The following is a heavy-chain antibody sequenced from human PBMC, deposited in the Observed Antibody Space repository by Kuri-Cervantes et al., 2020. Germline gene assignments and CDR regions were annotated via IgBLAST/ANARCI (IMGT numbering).Heavy chain of an antibody. V-gene: IGHV3-74*01. D-gene: IGHD3-10*01. CDR3: ARPKAGSGFAFDI. Sequence: GESLKISCAASGFTFSSYWMHWVRQAPGKGLVWVSRINSDGSSTSYADSVKGRFTISRDNSKNTLYLQMNSLRAEDTAVYYCARPKAGSGFAFDIWGQGTMVTVSS. CDR2: INSDGSST. J-gene: IGHJ3*02. CDR1: GFTFSSYW.